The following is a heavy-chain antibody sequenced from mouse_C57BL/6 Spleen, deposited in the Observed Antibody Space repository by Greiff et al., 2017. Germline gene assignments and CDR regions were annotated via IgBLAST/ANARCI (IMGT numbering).Heavy chain of an antibody. J-gene: IGHJ1*03. CDR2: INSDGGST. Sequence: EVHLVESGGGLVQPGESLKLSCESTEYEFPSHDMSWVRKTPEKRLELVAAINSDGGSTYYPDTMERRFIISRDNTNKTRYLQLSSLRSEDTALYYCASSDGYWYFDVWGTGTTVTVSS. D-gene: IGHD2-3*01. V-gene: IGHV5-2*01. CDR1: EYEFPSHD. CDR3: ASSDGYWYFDV.